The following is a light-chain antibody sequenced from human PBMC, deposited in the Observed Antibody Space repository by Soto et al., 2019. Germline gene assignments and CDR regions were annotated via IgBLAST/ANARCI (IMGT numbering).Light chain of an antibody. V-gene: IGKV1-5*03. J-gene: IGKJ4*02. CDR3: QQYNTHPLT. Sequence: DIQMTQSPSTLSASVGDRVTITGRASQSMSNWLGWYQQKPGKAPNLLIYKASRLESGVPSRFISSGSGTEFTLTISSLQTDDFATYYCQQYNTHPLTFGGGTNVGIQ. CDR1: QSMSNW. CDR2: KAS.